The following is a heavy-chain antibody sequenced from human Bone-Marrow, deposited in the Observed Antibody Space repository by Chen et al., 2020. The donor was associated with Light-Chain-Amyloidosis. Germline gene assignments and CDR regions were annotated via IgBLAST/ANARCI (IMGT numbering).Heavy chain of an antibody. CDR3: ATEGRDPGYSYGYSNY. CDR1: GFSVSRSY. D-gene: IGHD5-18*01. V-gene: IGHV3-53*02. J-gene: IGHJ4*02. CDR2: IYSGGST. Sequence: EVHLVETGGALIQPGGSLRLSCAASGFSVSRSYMSWVRQAPGKGLEWVSLIYSGGSTYYADFVKGRFTISRDSSKNTVYLQMNSLRAEDTALYYCATEGRDPGYSYGYSNYWGQGTLVTVSS.